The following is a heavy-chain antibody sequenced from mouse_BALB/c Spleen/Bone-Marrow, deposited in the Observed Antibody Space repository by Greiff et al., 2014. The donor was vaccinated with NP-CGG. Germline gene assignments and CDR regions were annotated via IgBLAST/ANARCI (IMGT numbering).Heavy chain of an antibody. V-gene: IGHV1S22*01. Sequence: LQQPGSELVRPGASVKLSCKASGYTFTSYWMHWVKQRPGQGLEWIGNIYPGTGSTNYDEKFKGKATLTVDTSSSTAYMQLSSPTSEDSAVYYCARWLLLDYWGQGTTLTVSS. CDR2: IYPGTGST. CDR3: ARWLLLDY. J-gene: IGHJ2*01. D-gene: IGHD2-3*01. CDR1: GYTFTSYW.